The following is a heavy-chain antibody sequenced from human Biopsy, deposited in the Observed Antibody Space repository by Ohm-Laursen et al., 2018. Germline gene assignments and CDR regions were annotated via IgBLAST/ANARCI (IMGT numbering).Heavy chain of an antibody. J-gene: IGHJ3*02. CDR1: GFAVSSNY. CDR3: ARGNYYYDSSGLESYDAFDI. D-gene: IGHD3-22*01. V-gene: IGHV3-53*01. CDR2: IYSDLRT. Sequence: GSLRLSCAASGFAVSSNYLTWVRQAPGKGLEWVSLIYSDLRTYYAGSVKGRFTIYRDSSKNTVYLQMNSLRAEDTAVYYCARGNYYYDSSGLESYDAFDIWGQGTMVTVSS.